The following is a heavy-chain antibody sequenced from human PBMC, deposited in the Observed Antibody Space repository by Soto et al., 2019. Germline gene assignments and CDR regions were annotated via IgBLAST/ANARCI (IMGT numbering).Heavy chain of an antibody. Sequence: EVQLVESGGGLVQPGGSLRLSCAASGFTFSSYDMHWVRQATGKGLEWVSAIGTAGDTYYPGSVKGRFTISRENAKNSLYLQMNGVRGGGTAVYYCGRGGGVDYVWGSYRSNDAFDIWGQGTMVTVSS. J-gene: IGHJ3*02. CDR3: GRGGGVDYVWGSYRSNDAFDI. D-gene: IGHD3-16*02. CDR2: IGTAGDT. V-gene: IGHV3-13*01. CDR1: GFTFSSYD.